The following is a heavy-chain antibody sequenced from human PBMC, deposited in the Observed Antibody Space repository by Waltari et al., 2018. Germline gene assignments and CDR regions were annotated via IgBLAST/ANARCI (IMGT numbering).Heavy chain of an antibody. CDR1: GFTFSSYW. V-gene: IGHV3-74*01. Sequence: EVQLVESGGDLVQPGGSLRLSCAASGFTFSSYWMHWVRQAPGKGLVWVSRINSAGSTTTYTDSVKGRFTISRDNAKNTLYLQMNSLRAEDTAVYYCARVAVTTPWYFDLWGRGTLVTVSS. J-gene: IGHJ2*01. D-gene: IGHD2-21*02. CDR3: ARVAVTTPWYFDL. CDR2: INSAGSTT.